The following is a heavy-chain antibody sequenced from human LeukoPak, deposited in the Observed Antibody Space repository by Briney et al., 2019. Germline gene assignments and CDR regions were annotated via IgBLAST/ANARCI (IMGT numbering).Heavy chain of an antibody. J-gene: IGHJ6*02. V-gene: IGHV3-9*01. D-gene: IGHD3-3*01. Sequence: PGGSLRLSCAASGFTFDDYAMHWVRQAPGKGLEWVSGISWNSGSIGYADSVKGRFTISRDNAKNSLYLQMNSLRAEDTALYYCAKDNYDFWSGSYGMDVRGQGTTVTVSS. CDR1: GFTFDDYA. CDR3: AKDNYDFWSGSYGMDV. CDR2: ISWNSGSI.